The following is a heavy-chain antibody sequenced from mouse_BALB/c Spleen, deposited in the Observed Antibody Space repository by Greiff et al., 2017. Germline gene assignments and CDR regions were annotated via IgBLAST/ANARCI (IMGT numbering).Heavy chain of an antibody. D-gene: IGHD1-1*01. CDR3: TRSHYYGSSYFDY. Sequence: GSELVRPGASVKLSCKASGYTFTSYWMHWVKQRPGQGLEWIGNIYPGSGSTNYDEKFKSKATLTVDTSSSTAYMQLSSLTSEDSAVYYCTRSHYYGSSYFDYWGQGTTLTVSS. CDR2: IYPGSGST. J-gene: IGHJ2*01. V-gene: IGHV1S22*01. CDR1: GYTFTSYW.